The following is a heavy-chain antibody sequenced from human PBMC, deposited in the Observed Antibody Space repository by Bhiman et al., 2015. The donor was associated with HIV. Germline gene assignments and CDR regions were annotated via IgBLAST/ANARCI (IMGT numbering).Heavy chain of an antibody. Sequence: EVQLLESGGGLVQPGGSLRLSCAASGFTFSNYAMNWVRQAPGKGLEWVAGMSHDGSMKSYVDSVKGRFTISRDNAKNSLYLQMNSLRVEDTAFYSCARLPRGEGDYWGQGTLVTVSS. V-gene: IGHV3-7*05. CDR1: GFTFSNYA. CDR3: ARLPRGEGDY. J-gene: IGHJ4*02. CDR2: MSHDGSMK. D-gene: IGHD3-10*01.